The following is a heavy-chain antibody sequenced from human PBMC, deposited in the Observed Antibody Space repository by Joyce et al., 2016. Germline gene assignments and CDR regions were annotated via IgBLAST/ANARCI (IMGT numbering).Heavy chain of an antibody. Sequence: QVQLQESGPGLVKPSGTLSLTCAVSGGSISSSNWWSWVRESPGKGLEWIGENYYSGYNNYNPALKSRVTMSIDKSKNQFSRKLSSVTAADTAVYYCATSIYRNYAFDYWGQGALVLVSS. V-gene: IGHV4-4*02. D-gene: IGHD4-11*01. J-gene: IGHJ4*02. CDR2: NYYSGYN. CDR1: GGSISSSNW. CDR3: ATSIYRNYAFDY.